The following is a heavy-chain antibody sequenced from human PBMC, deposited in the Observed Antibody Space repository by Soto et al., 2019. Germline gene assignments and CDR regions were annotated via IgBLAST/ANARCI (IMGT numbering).Heavy chain of an antibody. Sequence: GGSLRLSCAASGFTFSSYSMHWVRQAPGKGLEWVAVISYDGSNKYYADSVKGRFTISRDNSKNTLYLQMNSLRAEDTAVYYCASNIVVVVAARAFDYWGQGTLVTVS. D-gene: IGHD2-15*01. CDR1: GFTFSSYS. V-gene: IGHV3-30*03. J-gene: IGHJ4*02. CDR3: ASNIVVVVAARAFDY. CDR2: ISYDGSNK.